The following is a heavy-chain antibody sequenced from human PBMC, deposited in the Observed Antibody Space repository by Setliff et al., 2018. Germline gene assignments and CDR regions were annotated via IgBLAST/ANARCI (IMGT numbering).Heavy chain of an antibody. J-gene: IGHJ4*02. CDR1: GYTLSNSI. D-gene: IGHD2-8*01. CDR3: LRLVRYCTKIACQATSGDEV. V-gene: IGHV1-18*01. Sequence: ASVKVSCKASGYTLSNSILSWVQQAPGQGLEWVGWISVYNGKTYFAQKFQDRITLTTDTSTNTGYLELRGLRSDDTAVYYCLRLVRYCTKIACQATSGDEVWGLGTLVTV. CDR2: ISVYNGKT.